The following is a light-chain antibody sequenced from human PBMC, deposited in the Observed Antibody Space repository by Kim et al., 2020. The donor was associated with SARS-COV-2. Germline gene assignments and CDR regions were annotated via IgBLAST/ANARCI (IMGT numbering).Light chain of an antibody. Sequence: SASVGDRVTITCRASQTIMTYVNWYQQKPGTAPHLLISRASTLQTGVPSRFSAAGSGTDFTLTISSVQPEDFATYYCLQNYNTPYTFGRGTKLEI. V-gene: IGKV1-39*01. J-gene: IGKJ2*01. CDR1: QTIMTY. CDR3: LQNYNTPYT. CDR2: RAS.